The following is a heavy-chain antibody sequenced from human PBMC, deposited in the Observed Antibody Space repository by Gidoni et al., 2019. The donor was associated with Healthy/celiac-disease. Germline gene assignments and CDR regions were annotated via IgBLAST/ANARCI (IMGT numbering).Heavy chain of an antibody. V-gene: IGHV4-39*01. Sequence: QLQLQASGPGLVKPSATLSLTCTVSGGSISSSIYYWGWIRQPPGKGLEWIGSIYYSGSTYYNPSLKSRVTISVDTSKNQFSLKLSSVTAADTAVYYCARIRDCSSTSCYTDYYYYMDVWGKGTTVTVSS. J-gene: IGHJ6*03. CDR3: ARIRDCSSTSCYTDYYYYMDV. D-gene: IGHD2-2*02. CDR2: IYYSGST. CDR1: GGSISSSIYY.